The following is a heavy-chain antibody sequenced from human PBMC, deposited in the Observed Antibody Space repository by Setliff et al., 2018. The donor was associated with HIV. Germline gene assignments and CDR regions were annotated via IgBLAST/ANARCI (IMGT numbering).Heavy chain of an antibody. CDR2: MNPNSGNT. CDR1: EYTFTSYN. J-gene: IGHJ3*02. Sequence: ASVKVSCKASEYTFTSYNINWVRQATGQGIEWMGWMNPNSGNTGYAQKFQGRVTITRNTFISKAYMELSSLRSEDTAVYYCARETERWYSSSSGRAFDIWGQGTVVTVSS. D-gene: IGHD6-6*01. V-gene: IGHV1-8*03. CDR3: ARETERWYSSSSGRAFDI.